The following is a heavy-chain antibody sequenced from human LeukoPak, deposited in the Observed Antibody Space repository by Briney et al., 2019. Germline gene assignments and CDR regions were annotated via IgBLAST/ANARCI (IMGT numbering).Heavy chain of an antibody. CDR3: ARGVTEDIVVVPAAMRVGYYFDY. CDR2: IYHSGST. Sequence: SETLSLTCTVSGGSISSYYWSWIRQPPGKGLEWIGYIYHSGSTNYNPSLKSRVTISVDTSKNQFSLKLSSVTAADTAVYYCARGVTEDIVVVPAAMRVGYYFDYWGQGTLVTVSS. CDR1: GGSISSYY. V-gene: IGHV4-59*01. D-gene: IGHD2-2*01. J-gene: IGHJ4*02.